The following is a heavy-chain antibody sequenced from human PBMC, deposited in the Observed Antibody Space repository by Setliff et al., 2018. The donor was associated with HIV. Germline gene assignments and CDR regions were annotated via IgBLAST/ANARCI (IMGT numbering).Heavy chain of an antibody. D-gene: IGHD3-10*01. CDR3: GRLSGLPGVWANDH. CDR1: GYSINSSHF. Sequence: SETLSLTCTVSGYSINSSHFWGWIRQPPGKGLEWVGSIYHSGNTHYNPSLKSRVTISVDTSKNQFSLKLSSVTAADTAVYYCGRLSGLPGVWANDHWGQGTLVTVSS. CDR2: IYHSGNT. J-gene: IGHJ4*02. V-gene: IGHV4-38-2*02.